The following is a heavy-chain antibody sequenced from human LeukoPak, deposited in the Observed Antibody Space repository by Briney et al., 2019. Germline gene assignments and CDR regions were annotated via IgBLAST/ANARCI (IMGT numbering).Heavy chain of an antibody. J-gene: IGHJ4*02. Sequence: PSETLSLTCTVSGGSISSSSYYWGWIRQPPGKGLEWIGSIYYSGSTNYNPSLKSRVTISVDTSKNQFSLKLSSVTAADTAVYYCAVDILTGYQPSDYWGQGTLVTVSS. CDR2: IYYSGST. V-gene: IGHV4-39*07. CDR1: GGSISSSSYY. D-gene: IGHD3-9*01. CDR3: AVDILTGYQPSDY.